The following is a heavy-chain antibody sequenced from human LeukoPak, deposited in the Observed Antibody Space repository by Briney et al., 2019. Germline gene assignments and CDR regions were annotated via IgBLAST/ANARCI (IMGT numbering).Heavy chain of an antibody. D-gene: IGHD4-23*01. V-gene: IGHV4-4*07. CDR1: GGSISSYY. CDR2: IHTSGST. CDR3: ARVGVDYSGNVLKYFFDY. Sequence: SETLSLTCTVSGGSISSYYWNWIRQPAGKGLEWIGRIHTSGSTNYNPSLKSRVTMSVDTSKNKFSLKLSSVTAADTAVYYCARVGVDYSGNVLKYFFDYWGQGTLVTVSS. J-gene: IGHJ4*02.